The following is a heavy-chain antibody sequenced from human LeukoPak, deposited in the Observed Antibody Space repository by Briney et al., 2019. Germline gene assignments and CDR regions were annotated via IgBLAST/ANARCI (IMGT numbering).Heavy chain of an antibody. D-gene: IGHD6-13*01. CDR2: IYSGGST. CDR1: GFTVSTNY. CDR3: ARAPVWGSSWDYYFDY. V-gene: IGHV3-53*01. Sequence: PGGSLRLSGAASGFTVSTNYMSWVRQAPGKGLEWASVIYSGGSTYYADSVKGRFTIPRDNSKNTLYLQMSSLRAEDTAVYYCARAPVWGSSWDYYFDYWGQGTLVTVSS. J-gene: IGHJ4*02.